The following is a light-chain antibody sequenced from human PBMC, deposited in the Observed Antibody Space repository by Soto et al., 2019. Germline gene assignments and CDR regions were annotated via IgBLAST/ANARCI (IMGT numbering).Light chain of an antibody. CDR2: GAS. Sequence: EIVLTQSPGTLSLSPGDRATLSCTASQSVTNTNLAWYQQKPGQAPRLLIYGASTRATGIPARFSGSGSGTEFTLTISSLQSEDFAVDYCQQYNNWPPLTFGGGTKVEIK. CDR3: QQYNNWPPLT. J-gene: IGKJ4*01. CDR1: QSVTNT. V-gene: IGKV3-15*01.